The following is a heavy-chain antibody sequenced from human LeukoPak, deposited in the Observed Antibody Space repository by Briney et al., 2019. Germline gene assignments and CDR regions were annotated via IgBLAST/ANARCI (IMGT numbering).Heavy chain of an antibody. CDR1: GGSISSYY. D-gene: IGHD6-13*01. CDR2: IFTSGST. V-gene: IGHV4-4*07. J-gene: IGHJ6*03. CDR3: AGNSYSSSWNHYYYYYMDV. Sequence: SETLSLTCTVSGGSISSYYWTWIRQPAGKGLEWIGRIFTSGSTNYSPSLKSRVTISVDTSKNQFSLKLSSVTAADTAVYYCAGNSYSSSWNHYYYYYMDVWGKGATVTVSS.